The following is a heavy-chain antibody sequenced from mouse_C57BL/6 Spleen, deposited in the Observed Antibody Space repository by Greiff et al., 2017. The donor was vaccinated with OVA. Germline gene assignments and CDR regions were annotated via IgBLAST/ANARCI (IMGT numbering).Heavy chain of an antibody. CDR2: IYPGDGDT. J-gene: IGHJ3*01. V-gene: IGHV1-82*01. CDR3: ATSYYYPFAY. Sequence: VKLQESGPELVKPGASVKISCKASGYAFSSSWMNWVKQRPGKGLEWIGRIYPGDGDTNYNGKFKGKATLTADKSSSTAYMQLSSLTSEDSAVYFCATSYYYPFAYWGQGTLVTVSA. D-gene: IGHD1-1*01. CDR1: GYAFSSSW.